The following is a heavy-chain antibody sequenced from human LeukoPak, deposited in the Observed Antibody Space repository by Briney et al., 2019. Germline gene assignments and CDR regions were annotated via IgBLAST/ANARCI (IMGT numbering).Heavy chain of an antibody. D-gene: IGHD6-13*01. J-gene: IGHJ4*02. Sequence: GGSLRLSCAASGFTFSSYEMNWVRQAPGKGLEWVSYISSSGSTIYYADSVKGRFTISRDNSKNTLYLQMNSLRAEDTAVYYCARDLSGYSSSWYVLDYWGQGTLVTVSS. CDR1: GFTFSSYE. V-gene: IGHV3-48*03. CDR2: ISSSGSTI. CDR3: ARDLSGYSSSWYVLDY.